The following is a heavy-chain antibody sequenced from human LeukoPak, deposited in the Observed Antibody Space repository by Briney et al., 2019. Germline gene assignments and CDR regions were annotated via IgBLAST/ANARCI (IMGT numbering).Heavy chain of an antibody. CDR1: GFTFSSYG. V-gene: IGHV3-33*06. CDR2: IWYDGSNK. CDR3: AKQADYGSGSRLTN. D-gene: IGHD3-10*01. J-gene: IGHJ4*02. Sequence: PGGSLRLSCAASGFTFSSYGMHWVRQAPGKGLEWVAVIWYDGSNKYYADSVKGRFTISRDNSKNTLYLQMNSLRAEDTAVYYCAKQADYGSGSRLTNWGQGTLVTVSS.